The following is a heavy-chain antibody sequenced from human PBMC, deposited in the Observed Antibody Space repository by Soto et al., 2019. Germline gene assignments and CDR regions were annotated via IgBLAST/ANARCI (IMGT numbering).Heavy chain of an antibody. J-gene: IGHJ6*02. CDR3: ARVATYYYYYYAMDV. CDR2: IIPIFGTA. V-gene: IGHV1-69*13. Sequence: SVKVSCKASGVTFSSYAISWVRQAPGQGLEWMGGIIPIFGTANYVQKFQGRVTINADDSTCRAYMELSRVTCEDPSIFYCARVATYYYYYYAMDVWGQGATVTVS. CDR1: GVTFSSYA. D-gene: IGHD5-12*01.